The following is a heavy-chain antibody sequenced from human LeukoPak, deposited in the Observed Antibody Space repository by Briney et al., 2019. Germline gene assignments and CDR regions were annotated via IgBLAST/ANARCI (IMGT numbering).Heavy chain of an antibody. J-gene: IGHJ4*02. Sequence: SETLSLTCTVSGGSISTYYWSWVRQPPGKGLEWVGYIYYSGSTNYNPSLKSRVTISVDTSKNQFSLKLSSVTAADTAVYYCARAQGSSWYVADYWGQGTLVTVAS. CDR3: ARAQGSSWYVADY. D-gene: IGHD6-13*01. CDR1: GGSISTYY. CDR2: IYYSGST. V-gene: IGHV4-59*01.